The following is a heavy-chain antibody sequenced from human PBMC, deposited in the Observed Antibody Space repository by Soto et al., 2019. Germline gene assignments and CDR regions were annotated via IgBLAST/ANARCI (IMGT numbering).Heavy chain of an antibody. Sequence: GGSLRLSCAASGFTFSSYWMHWVRQAPGKGLVWVSRINSDGSSTSYADSVKGRFTISRDNAMNTLYLQMNSLRAEDTAVYYCARDEQLGGFDIWGQGTMVTVSS. CDR2: INSDGSST. CDR1: GFTFSSYW. J-gene: IGHJ3*02. D-gene: IGHD6-13*01. CDR3: ARDEQLGGFDI. V-gene: IGHV3-74*01.